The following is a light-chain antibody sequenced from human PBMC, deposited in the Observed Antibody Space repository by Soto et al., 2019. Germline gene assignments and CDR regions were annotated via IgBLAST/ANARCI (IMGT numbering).Light chain of an antibody. CDR1: QSVSSY. CDR2: DAS. Sequence: VLAQSLDNLSVSPGERATLSCRASQSVSSYLAWYQQRPGQAPRLLIYDASNRATGIPARFSGSGSGTDFTLTITSLEPEDFAVYYCQQRSNWPRTFGQGTKVDIK. CDR3: QQRSNWPRT. J-gene: IGKJ1*01. V-gene: IGKV3-11*01.